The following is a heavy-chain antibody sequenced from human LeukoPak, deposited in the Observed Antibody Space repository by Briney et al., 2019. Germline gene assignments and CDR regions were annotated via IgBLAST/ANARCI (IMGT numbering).Heavy chain of an antibody. CDR1: GGSISSSSYY. D-gene: IGHD5-18*01. CDR2: IYYSGNT. Sequence: SETLSLTCTVSGGSISSSSYYWGWIRQPPGKGLEWIGSIYYSGNTYYNPSLKSRVTISVDTSKNQFSLKLSSVTAADTAVYYCARQTLGYSHGYDYWGQGTLVTVSS. CDR3: ARQTLGYSHGYDY. V-gene: IGHV4-39*01. J-gene: IGHJ4*02.